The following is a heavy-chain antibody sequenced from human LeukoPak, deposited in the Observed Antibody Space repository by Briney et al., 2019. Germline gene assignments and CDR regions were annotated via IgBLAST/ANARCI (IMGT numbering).Heavy chain of an antibody. CDR1: GITFSTYA. V-gene: IGHV3-23*01. Sequence: GGSLRLSCVASGITFSTYAMSWVRQAPGKGLEWVSVISSSGSSTYYADSVKGRFTISRDNLKNTLYLQMNSLRAEDTAVYYCARDGYGSGSSPNNWFDPWGQGTLVTVSS. CDR2: ISSSGSST. CDR3: ARDGYGSGSSPNNWFDP. J-gene: IGHJ5*02. D-gene: IGHD3-10*01.